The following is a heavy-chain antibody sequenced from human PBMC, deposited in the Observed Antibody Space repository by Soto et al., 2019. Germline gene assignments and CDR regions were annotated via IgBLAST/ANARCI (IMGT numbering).Heavy chain of an antibody. CDR1: GGTFSSYT. D-gene: IGHD2-2*01. CDR2: IIPILGIA. Sequence: QVQLVQSGAEVKKPGSSVKVSCKASGGTFSSYTISWVRQAPGQGLEWMGRIIPILGIANYAQKFQGRVTITADKSTRTADMELSSLRSEDTAVYYCARRDTNCSSTSCPFDYWGQGTLVTVSS. CDR3: ARRDTNCSSTSCPFDY. J-gene: IGHJ4*02. V-gene: IGHV1-69*02.